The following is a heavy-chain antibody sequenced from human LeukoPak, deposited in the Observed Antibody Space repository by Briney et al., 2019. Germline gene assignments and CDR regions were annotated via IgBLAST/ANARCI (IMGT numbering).Heavy chain of an antibody. D-gene: IGHD5-12*01. V-gene: IGHV3-23*01. CDR2: INGGGTRS. CDR1: GFTFSSSV. Sequence: GGSLRLSCAASGFTFSSSVMSWVRQAPGKGPEWVSTINGGGTRSYYAVSVNGRFIISRDNSMNTLYLQMNGLRAEDTAVYYCARDQGGYSTDFDFWGQGTLVTVSS. J-gene: IGHJ4*02. CDR3: ARDQGGYSTDFDF.